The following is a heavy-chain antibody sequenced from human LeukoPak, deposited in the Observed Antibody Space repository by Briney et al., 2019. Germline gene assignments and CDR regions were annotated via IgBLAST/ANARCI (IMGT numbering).Heavy chain of an antibody. J-gene: IGHJ4*02. CDR2: IYYSGST. CDR1: GGSISSGGYY. V-gene: IGHV4-31*03. CDR3: ASSTYYDFWSGYYLFDY. Sequence: SQTLSLTCTVSGGSISSGGYYWSWIRQHPGKGLEWIGYIYYSGSTYYNPSLKSRVTLSVDTSKNQFSLKLSSVTAADTAVYYCASSTYYDFWSGYYLFDYWGQGTLVTVSS. D-gene: IGHD3-3*01.